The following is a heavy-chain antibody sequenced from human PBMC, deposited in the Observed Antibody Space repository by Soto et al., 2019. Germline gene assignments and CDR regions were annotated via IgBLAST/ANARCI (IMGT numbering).Heavy chain of an antibody. CDR2: ISGSGDKT. V-gene: IGHV3-23*01. CDR3: AKDRFGIVGPVDY. D-gene: IGHD1-26*01. Sequence: PGGSLRLSGAASGLIFSDYAMSWVRQAPGKGLECVACISGSGDKTFYADSVKGRFTISRDNSKNTVSLHMNSLRVDDTAVYFCAKDRFGIVGPVDYWGPGTLVTVSS. CDR1: GLIFSDYA. J-gene: IGHJ4*02.